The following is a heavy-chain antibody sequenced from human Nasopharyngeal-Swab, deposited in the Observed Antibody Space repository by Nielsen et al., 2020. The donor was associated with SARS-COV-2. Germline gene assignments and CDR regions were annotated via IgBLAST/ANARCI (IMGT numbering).Heavy chain of an antibody. Sequence: GESLKISCAASGFTFSSYSMNWVRQAPGKGLEWVSSISSSSSYIYYADSVKGRFTISRDNAKNSLYLQMNSLRAEDTAVYYCAKDPSYSYDWFDPWGQGTLVTVSS. J-gene: IGHJ5*02. CDR1: GFTFSSYS. CDR3: AKDPSYSYDWFDP. D-gene: IGHD1-26*01. V-gene: IGHV3-21*01. CDR2: ISSSSSYI.